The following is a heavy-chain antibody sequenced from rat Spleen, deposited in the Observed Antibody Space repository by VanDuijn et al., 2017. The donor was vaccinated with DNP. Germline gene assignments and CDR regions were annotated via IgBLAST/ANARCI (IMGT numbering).Heavy chain of an antibody. CDR1: GFTFNNYW. CDR2: ITSSGGST. D-gene: IGHD1-9*01. V-gene: IGHV5-31*01. CDR3: ARERTYYGYNSYFDY. J-gene: IGHJ2*01. Sequence: EVQLVESGGDLVQPGRSLKLSCVASGFTFNNYWMTWIRQVPGKGLEWVASITSSGGSTYYPDSVKGRFTISRDNAKNTLYLQMNSLRSEDTATYYCARERTYYGYNSYFDYWGQGVMVTVSS.